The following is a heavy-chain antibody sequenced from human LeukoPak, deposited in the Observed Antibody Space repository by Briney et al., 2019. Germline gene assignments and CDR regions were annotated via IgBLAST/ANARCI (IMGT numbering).Heavy chain of an antibody. CDR1: GFTFSSYS. CDR3: ARDRGQIVVVITTDAFDI. V-gene: IGHV3-21*01. Sequence: GGSLRLSCAASGFTFSSYSMNWVRQAPGKGLEWVSSISSSSSYIYYADSVKGRFTISRDNAKNSLYLQMNSLRAEDTAVYYCARDRGQIVVVITTDAFDIWGQGTMVTVSS. D-gene: IGHD3-22*01. CDR2: ISSSSSYI. J-gene: IGHJ3*02.